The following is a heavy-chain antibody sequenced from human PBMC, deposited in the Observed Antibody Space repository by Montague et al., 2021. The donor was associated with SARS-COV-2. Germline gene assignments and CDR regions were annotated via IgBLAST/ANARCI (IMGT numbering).Heavy chain of an antibody. Sequence: SETLSLTCAVYGGSFSGYYWSWIRQPPGKGLGWIGEINRSGSTNYNPSLKSRVTISVDTSKNQFSLKLSSVTAADTAVYYCARGRVVGALAFYYYYGMDVWGQGTTVTVSS. D-gene: IGHD1-26*01. CDR2: INRSGST. CDR1: GGSFSGYY. CDR3: ARGRVVGALAFYYYYGMDV. V-gene: IGHV4-34*01. J-gene: IGHJ6*02.